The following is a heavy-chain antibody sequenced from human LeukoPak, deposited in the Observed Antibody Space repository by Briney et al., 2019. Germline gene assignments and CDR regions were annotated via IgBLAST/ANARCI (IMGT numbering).Heavy chain of an antibody. CDR3: AREGRLGELSLGFDY. D-gene: IGHD3-16*02. J-gene: IGHJ4*02. CDR2: IYPGDSDT. V-gene: IGHV5-51*01. CDR1: GYSFTSYW. Sequence: GESLKISCKGSGYSFTSYWIGWVRQMPGKGLEWMGIIYPGDSDTRYSPSFQGQVTISADKSITTAYLQWSSLKSSDTAMYYCAREGRLGELSLGFDYWGQGTLVTVSS.